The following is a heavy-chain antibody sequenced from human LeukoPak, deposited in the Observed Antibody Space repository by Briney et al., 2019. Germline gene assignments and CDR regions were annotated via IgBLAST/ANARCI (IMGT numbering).Heavy chain of an antibody. J-gene: IGHJ4*02. V-gene: IGHV4-38-2*02. CDR1: GGSISSYY. Sequence: PSETLSLTCTVSGGSISSYYWGWIRQPPGKGLEWIGSIYHSGSTYYNPSLKSRVTISVDTSKNQFSLKLSSVTAADTAVYYCARGDRPYKFDYWGQGTLVTVSS. CDR3: ARGDRPYKFDY. D-gene: IGHD5-24*01. CDR2: IYHSGST.